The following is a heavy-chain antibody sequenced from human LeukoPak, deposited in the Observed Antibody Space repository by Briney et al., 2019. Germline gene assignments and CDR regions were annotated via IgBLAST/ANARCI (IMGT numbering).Heavy chain of an antibody. Sequence: SVKVSCKASRGTFSRYAISWVRQAPGQGREWMGRIIPILGIANYAQKLQGRVTITADKSTSTVYMELSSLRSEDTAVYYCASCIAAAFDYGIDPWTQGTTVTVSS. D-gene: IGHD6-13*01. CDR1: RGTFSRYA. CDR3: ASCIAAAFDYGIDP. J-gene: IGHJ6*01. CDR2: IIPILGIA. V-gene: IGHV1-69*04.